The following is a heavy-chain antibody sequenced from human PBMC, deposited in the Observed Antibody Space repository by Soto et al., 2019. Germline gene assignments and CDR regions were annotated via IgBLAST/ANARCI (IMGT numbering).Heavy chain of an antibody. CDR1: GDTFTDYY. V-gene: IGHV1-46*01. CDR2: VNPSGGHT. J-gene: IGHJ4*02. D-gene: IGHD2-21*02. Sequence: QVQLVQSGAEVKKPGASVKVSCKASGDTFTDYYIHWVRQAPGQGLEWMGTVNPSGGHTTYAQHFLGRLSRTRETSNSTLYMELNSLTSGDTAVYYCASGGHVVVVTAALDYWGQGTLVTVSS. CDR3: ASGGHVVVVTAALDY.